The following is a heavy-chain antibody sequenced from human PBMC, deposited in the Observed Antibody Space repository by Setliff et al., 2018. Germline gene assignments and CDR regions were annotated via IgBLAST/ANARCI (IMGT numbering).Heavy chain of an antibody. J-gene: IGHJ4*02. D-gene: IGHD4-4*01. Sequence: GGSLRLSCAASGFTFSSYSMNWVRQAPGKGLEWVSYISSGSISTTHYADSVRGRFTVSRDNAKNTLYLEMNNLRAEDSAVYYCARRGTTAFDFWGLGALVTVSS. CDR3: ARRGTTAFDF. CDR1: GFTFSSYS. CDR2: ISSGSISTT. V-gene: IGHV3-48*01.